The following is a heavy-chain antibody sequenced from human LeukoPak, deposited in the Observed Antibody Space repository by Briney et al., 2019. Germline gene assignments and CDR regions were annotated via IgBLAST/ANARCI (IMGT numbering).Heavy chain of an antibody. CDR2: IYYSGST. V-gene: IGHV4-59*01. Sequence: PSETLSLTCTVSGGSISSYYWSWIRQPPGKGLEWIGYIYYSGSTNYNPSLKSRVTISVDTSKNQFSLKLSSVTAADTAVYYCARVSGGNGDAFDIWGQGTKVTVSS. J-gene: IGHJ3*02. CDR3: ARVSGGNGDAFDI. D-gene: IGHD4-23*01. CDR1: GGSISSYY.